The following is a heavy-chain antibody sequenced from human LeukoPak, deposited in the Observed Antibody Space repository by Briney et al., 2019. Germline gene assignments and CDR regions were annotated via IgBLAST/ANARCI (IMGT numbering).Heavy chain of an antibody. D-gene: IGHD2-2*01. J-gene: IGHJ4*02. CDR3: AKGGYCSSTSCRRPYFDY. CDR1: GFTFGNYA. Sequence: GGSLRLSCATSGFTFGNYAMHWVRQVPGKGLDWVAVISFHGRDKFYADSVKGRFTISRDNSKNTLYLQMNSLRAEDTAVYYCAKGGYCSSTSCRRPYFDYWGQGTLVTVSS. V-gene: IGHV3-30*04. CDR2: ISFHGRDK.